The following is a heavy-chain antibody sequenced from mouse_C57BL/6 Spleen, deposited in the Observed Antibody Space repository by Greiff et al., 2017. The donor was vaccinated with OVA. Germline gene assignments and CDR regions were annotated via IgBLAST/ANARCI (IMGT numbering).Heavy chain of an antibody. CDR1: GYTFTSYW. V-gene: IGHV1-52*01. CDR2: IDPSDSET. Sequence: QVQLQQPGAELVRPGSSVKLSCKASGYTFTSYWMHWVKQRPIQGLEWIGNIDPSDSETHYNQKFKDKATLTVDKSSSTAYMQLSSLTSEDSAVYYCARSPRGYYVGYWGQGTTLTVSS. J-gene: IGHJ2*01. CDR3: ARSPRGYYVGY.